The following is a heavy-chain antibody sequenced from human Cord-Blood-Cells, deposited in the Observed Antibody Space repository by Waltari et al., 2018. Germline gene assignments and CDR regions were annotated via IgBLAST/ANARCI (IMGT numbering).Heavy chain of an antibody. D-gene: IGHD6-25*01. Sequence: QVQLVESGGGVVQPGRSLRLSCAASGFTFSSYGMNWVRQAPGKGLEWVAVISYDGSNKYYADSVKGRFTISRDNSKNTLYLQMNSLRAEDTAVYYCAKVGIAARVYFQHWGQGTLVTVSS. CDR3: AKVGIAARVYFQH. J-gene: IGHJ1*01. V-gene: IGHV3-30*18. CDR2: ISYDGSNK. CDR1: GFTFSSYG.